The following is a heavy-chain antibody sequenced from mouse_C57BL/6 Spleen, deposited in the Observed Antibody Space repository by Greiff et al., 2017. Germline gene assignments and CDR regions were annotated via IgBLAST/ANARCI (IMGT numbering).Heavy chain of an antibody. CDR1: GFNITDYY. Sequence: VQLKQSGAELVRPGASVKLSCTASGFNITDYYMHWVKQRPEQGLEWIGRIDPEDGDTEYAPRFQGKATMTADTASNAAYLQISSLTSEDTAVYYCTTIYYDYDAGFAYWGQGTLVTVSA. J-gene: IGHJ3*01. CDR2: IDPEDGDT. D-gene: IGHD2-4*01. V-gene: IGHV14-1*01. CDR3: TTIYYDYDAGFAY.